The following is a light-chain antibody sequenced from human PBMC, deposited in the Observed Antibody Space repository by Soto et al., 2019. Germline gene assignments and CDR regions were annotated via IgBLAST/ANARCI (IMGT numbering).Light chain of an antibody. CDR3: SSYPTSSSYV. CDR2: DVN. V-gene: IGLV2-14*01. J-gene: IGLJ1*01. CDR1: SSDVGGFNY. Sequence: QSALTQPASVSGSPGQSITISCTGTSSDVGGFNYVSWYQQHPGKAPKLMIYDVNNRPSGVSNRFSGSKSGNTASLTISGLQAEDEADYYCSSYPTSSSYVFGAGTKLTVL.